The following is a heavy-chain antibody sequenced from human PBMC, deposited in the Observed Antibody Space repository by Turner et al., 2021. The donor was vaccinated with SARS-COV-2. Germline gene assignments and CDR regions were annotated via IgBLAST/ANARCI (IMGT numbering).Heavy chain of an antibody. CDR3: ATREYSAGHFDY. Sequence: QLQLQESGPELVKPSETRSPTCTFSDGSISSNIYYWSWIRQSPGKGLEWIGSIYYSGDTFYNPSMKSRVTISMDTSKNQFSLRLTSVTAADTAVYYCATREYSAGHFDYWGQGTLVTVSS. CDR1: DGSISSNIYY. D-gene: IGHD5-18*01. CDR2: IYYSGDT. J-gene: IGHJ4*02. V-gene: IGHV4-39*01.